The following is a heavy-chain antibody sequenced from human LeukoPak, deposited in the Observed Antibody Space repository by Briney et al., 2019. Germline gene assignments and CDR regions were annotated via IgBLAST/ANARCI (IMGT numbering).Heavy chain of an antibody. D-gene: IGHD4-17*01. CDR1: GFIFSRYD. CDR2: IWHDGSKT. V-gene: IGHV3-33*01. CDR3: ARDPATVTSHFDY. J-gene: IGHJ4*02. Sequence: PGTSLRLSCVASGFIFSRYDMHWVRQAPGKGLEWVALIWHDGSKTHHADSVKGRFTISRDDSKSTLYVQMNSLRVEDTAVYYCARDPATVTSHFDYWGQGALVTVSS.